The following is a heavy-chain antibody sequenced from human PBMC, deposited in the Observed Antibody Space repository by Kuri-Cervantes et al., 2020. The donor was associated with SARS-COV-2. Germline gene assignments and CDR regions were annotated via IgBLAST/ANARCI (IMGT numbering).Heavy chain of an antibody. D-gene: IGHD2-2*01. Sequence: SETLSLTCAVYGGSFSGYYWSWVRQPPGKGLEWIGEINHSGSANYNPSLKSRVTISVDTSKNQFSLKLSSVTAADTAVYYCARVSGYCSSTGCRSYGYYYYYGMDVWGQGTTVTVSS. CDR3: ARVSGYCSSTGCRSYGYYYYYGMDV. J-gene: IGHJ6*02. CDR1: GGSFSGYY. V-gene: IGHV4-34*01. CDR2: INHSGSA.